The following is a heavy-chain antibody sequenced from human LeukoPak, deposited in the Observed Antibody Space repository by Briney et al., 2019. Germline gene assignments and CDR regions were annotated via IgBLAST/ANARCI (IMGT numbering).Heavy chain of an antibody. J-gene: IGHJ4*02. CDR3: AKDRGIVVVVAAMGL. V-gene: IGHV3-23*01. D-gene: IGHD2-15*01. CDR2: ISGSGGST. Sequence: GGSLRLSCTASGFTFGDYAMSWVRQAPGKGLEWVSAISGSGGSTYYADSVKGRFTISRDNSKNTLYLQMNSLRAEDTAVYYCAKDRGIVVVVAAMGLWGQGTLVTVSS. CDR1: GFTFGDYA.